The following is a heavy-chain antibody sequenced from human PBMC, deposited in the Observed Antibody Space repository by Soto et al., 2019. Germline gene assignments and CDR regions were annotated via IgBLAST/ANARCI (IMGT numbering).Heavy chain of an antibody. J-gene: IGHJ6*02. CDR3: ARDYSLYGMDV. CDR1: GGSISSGGYY. CDR2: IYYSGST. D-gene: IGHD6-13*01. V-gene: IGHV4-31*03. Sequence: SETLSLTCTVSGGSISSGGYYWSWIRQHPGKSLEWIGYIYYSGSTYYNPSLKSRVTISVDTSKNQFSLKLSSVTAADTAVYYCARDYSLYGMDVWGQGATVTVSS.